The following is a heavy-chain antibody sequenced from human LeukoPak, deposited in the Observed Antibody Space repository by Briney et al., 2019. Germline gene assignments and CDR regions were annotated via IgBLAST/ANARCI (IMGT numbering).Heavy chain of an antibody. J-gene: IGHJ6*03. Sequence: ASVKVSCKASGYTFTGYYMHWVRQAPGQGLEWMGWINPNSGGTNYAQKFQGRVTMTRDTSISTAYMELSRLRSDDTAVYYCARDPQNSGYAGYYYYYYYMDVWGKGTTVTVSS. CDR1: GYTFTGYY. V-gene: IGHV1-2*02. CDR2: INPNSGGT. D-gene: IGHD5-12*01. CDR3: ARDPQNSGYAGYYYYYYYMDV.